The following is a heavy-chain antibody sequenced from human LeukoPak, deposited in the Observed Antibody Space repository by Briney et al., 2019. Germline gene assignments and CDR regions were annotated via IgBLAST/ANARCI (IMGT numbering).Heavy chain of an antibody. D-gene: IGHD2-21*02. J-gene: IGHJ4*02. Sequence: GGSLRLSCAASGFTFSSYSMNWVRQAPGKGLEWVSSISSSSSYIYYADSVKGRFTISRDNAKNSLYLQMNSLRAEDTAVYYCARDLGIVVVTAILRFDYWGQGTLVTVSS. CDR1: GFTFSSYS. CDR2: ISSSSSYI. CDR3: ARDLGIVVVTAILRFDY. V-gene: IGHV3-21*01.